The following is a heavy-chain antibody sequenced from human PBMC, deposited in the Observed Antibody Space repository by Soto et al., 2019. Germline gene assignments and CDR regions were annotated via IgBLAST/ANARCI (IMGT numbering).Heavy chain of an antibody. D-gene: IGHD2-15*01. CDR1: GGSISSSNW. J-gene: IGHJ4*02. CDR3: ARVPLNGGYCSGASSYGDFDY. V-gene: IGHV4-4*02. CDR2: IYHSGST. Sequence: PSETLSLTCAVSGGSISSSNWWSWVRQPPGKGLEWIGEIYHSGSTNYNPSLKSRVTISVDKSKNQFSLKLSSVTAADTAVYYCARVPLNGGYCSGASSYGDFDYWGQAPLVTVSS.